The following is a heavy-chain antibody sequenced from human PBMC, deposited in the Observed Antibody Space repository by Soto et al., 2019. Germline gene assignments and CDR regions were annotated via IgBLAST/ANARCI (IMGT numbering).Heavy chain of an antibody. Sequence: GGSLRLSCAASGFTFSSYEMNWVRQAPGKGLEWVSYISSSGSTIYYADSVKGRFTISRDNAKNSLYLQMNSLRAEDTAVYYCARGISVVVVPVATTDYYFDYWGQGTLVTVSS. CDR2: ISSSGSTI. J-gene: IGHJ4*02. V-gene: IGHV3-48*03. CDR1: GFTFSSYE. D-gene: IGHD2-2*01. CDR3: ARGISVVVVPVATTDYYFDY.